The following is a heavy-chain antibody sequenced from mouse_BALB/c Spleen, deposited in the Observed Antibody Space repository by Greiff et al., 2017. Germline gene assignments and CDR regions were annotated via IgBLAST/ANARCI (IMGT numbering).Heavy chain of an antibody. V-gene: IGHV3-8*02. CDR1: GDSITSGY. D-gene: IGHD1-1*01. CDR3: AINYGSSYRYDAMDY. J-gene: IGHJ4*01. CDR2: ISYSGST. Sequence: EVQLQQSGPSLVKPSQTLSLTCSVTGDSITSGYWNWIRKFPGNKLEYMGYISYSGSTYYNPSLKSRISITRDTSKNQYYLQLISVTTEDTATYYCAINYGSSYRYDAMDYWGQGTSVTVSS.